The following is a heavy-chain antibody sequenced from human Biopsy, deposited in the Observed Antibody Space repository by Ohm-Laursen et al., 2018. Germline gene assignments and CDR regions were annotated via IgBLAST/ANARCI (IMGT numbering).Heavy chain of an antibody. CDR1: GGSASSNVHY. CDR2: VFHSGIT. V-gene: IGHV4-39*01. J-gene: IGHJ5*02. Sequence: SQTLSLTCTVSGGSASSNVHYWAWIRQPPGKGLECIGTVFHSGITFYNPSLKSRVTISIDTSKNRFSLNLSSVTAADTAVYYCARHPTGFWFDPWGQGTLVTVSS. CDR3: ARHPTGFWFDP.